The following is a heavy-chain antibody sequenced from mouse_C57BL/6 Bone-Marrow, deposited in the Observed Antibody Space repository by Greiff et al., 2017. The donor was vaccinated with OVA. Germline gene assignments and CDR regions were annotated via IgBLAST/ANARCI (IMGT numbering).Heavy chain of an antibody. V-gene: IGHV1-64*01. J-gene: IGHJ2*01. CDR3: ALITTVVAPDY. CDR1: GYTFTSYW. D-gene: IGHD1-1*01. CDR2: IHPKSGST. Sequence: VQLQQPGAELVKPGSSVKLSCKASGYTFTSYWMHWVKQRPGQGLEWIGMIHPKSGSTNYNEKFKSKATLTVDKSSSTAYMQLSSLTSEDSAVYYFALITTVVAPDYWGQGTTLTVSS.